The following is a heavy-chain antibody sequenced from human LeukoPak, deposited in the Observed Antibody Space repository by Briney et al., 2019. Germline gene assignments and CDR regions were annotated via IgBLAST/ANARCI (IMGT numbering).Heavy chain of an antibody. J-gene: IGHJ5*02. CDR2: ISAYNGNT. V-gene: IGHV1-18*01. CDR1: GYTFTSYG. CDR3: ARGLLARITGKGFDP. D-gene: IGHD1-20*01. Sequence: ASVKVSCKASGYTFTSYGISWVRQAPGQGLEWMGWISAYNGNTSYAQKLQGRVTMTTDTSTSTAYMELRSLRSDDTAVYYCARGLLARITGKGFDPWGQGTLVTVSS.